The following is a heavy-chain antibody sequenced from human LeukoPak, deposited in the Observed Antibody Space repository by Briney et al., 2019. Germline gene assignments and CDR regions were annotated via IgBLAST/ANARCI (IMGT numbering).Heavy chain of an antibody. CDR2: ISGSGGST. J-gene: IGHJ4*02. Sequence: GGSLRLSCAASGFTFSSYAMSWVRQAPGKGLEWVSAISGSGGSTYYADSVEGRLTISRDNSKNTLYLQMNSLRAEDTAVYYCAALPAAIDYWGQGTLVTVSS. V-gene: IGHV3-23*01. CDR1: GFTFSSYA. D-gene: IGHD2-2*02. CDR3: AALPAAIDY.